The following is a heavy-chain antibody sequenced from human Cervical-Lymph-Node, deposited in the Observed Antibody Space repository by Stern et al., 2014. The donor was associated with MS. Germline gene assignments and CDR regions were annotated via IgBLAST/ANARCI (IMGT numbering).Heavy chain of an antibody. CDR1: GGSIRSGDYY. D-gene: IGHD1-26*01. CDR2: IYYSGST. Sequence: VQLVESGPGLVKPSQTLSLTCTVSGGSIRSGDYYWSWIRQPPGKGLEWIGYIYYSGSTYYNPSLKSRVTIAVYTSKNQFSLKLSSVTAADTAVYYCARSSVSWDFDYWGQGTLVTVSS. V-gene: IGHV4-30-4*01. CDR3: ARSSVSWDFDY. J-gene: IGHJ4*02.